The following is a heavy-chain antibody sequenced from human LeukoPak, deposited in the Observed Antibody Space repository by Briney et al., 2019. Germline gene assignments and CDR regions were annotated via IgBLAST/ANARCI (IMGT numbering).Heavy chain of an antibody. CDR3: AIYYCSGSYFVY. Sequence: GASVKVSCKASGGTFSSYAISWVRQAPGQGLEWMGGIIPIFGTANYAQKFQGRVTITADESTSTAYMELSSLRSEDTAVYYCAIYYCSGSYFVYWGQGTLVTVSS. V-gene: IGHV1-69*01. CDR2: IIPIFGTA. J-gene: IGHJ4*02. D-gene: IGHD3-10*01. CDR1: GGTFSSYA.